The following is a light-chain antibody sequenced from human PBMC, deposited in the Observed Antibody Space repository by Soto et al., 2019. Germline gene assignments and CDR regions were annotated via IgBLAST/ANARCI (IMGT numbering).Light chain of an antibody. V-gene: IGKV3-20*01. Sequence: EIVLTQSPGTLSLSPGEGATVSCRASQSVSSTYLAWYQQKPGQAPRLLIYGASSRATGIPDRFSGSGSGTDFTLTISRLEPEDFAMYYCQQYDNSLYTFGQGTKLEIK. J-gene: IGKJ2*01. CDR2: GAS. CDR1: QSVSSTY. CDR3: QQYDNSLYT.